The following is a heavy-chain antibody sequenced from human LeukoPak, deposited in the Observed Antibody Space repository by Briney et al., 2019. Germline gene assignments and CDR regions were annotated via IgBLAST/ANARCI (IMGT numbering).Heavy chain of an antibody. Sequence: GGSLRLSCAASGFTFSSYATSWVRQAPGKGLEWVSAISGSGGSTYYADSVKGRFTISRDNSKNTLYLQMNSLRAEDTAVYYCARVYNWNSGLYWGQGTLVTVSS. D-gene: IGHD1-7*01. V-gene: IGHV3-23*01. CDR2: ISGSGGST. J-gene: IGHJ4*02. CDR1: GFTFSSYA. CDR3: ARVYNWNSGLY.